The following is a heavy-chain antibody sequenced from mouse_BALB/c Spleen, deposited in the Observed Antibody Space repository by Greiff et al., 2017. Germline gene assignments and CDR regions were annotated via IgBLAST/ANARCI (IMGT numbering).Heavy chain of an antibody. Sequence: VQLQQSGAELAKPGASVKMSCKASGYTFTSYWMHWVKQRPGQGLEWIGYINPSTGYTEYNQKFKDKATLTADKSSSTAYMQLSSLTSQDSAVYYCARGSSGYVRFAYWGQGTLVTVSA. D-gene: IGHD3-1*01. CDR1: GYTFTSYW. CDR3: ARGSSGYVRFAY. V-gene: IGHV1-7*01. J-gene: IGHJ3*01. CDR2: INPSTGYT.